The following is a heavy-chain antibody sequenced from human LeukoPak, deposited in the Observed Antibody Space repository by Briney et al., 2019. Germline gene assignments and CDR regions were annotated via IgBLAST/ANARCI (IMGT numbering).Heavy chain of an antibody. CDR2: IYPGDSDT. Sequence: GESLKISCKGSGYSFTSYWIGWVRQMPGKGLEWMGIIYPGDSDTRYSPSFQGQVTISADKSISTAYLQWSSLKASDTAMYYCARVLGYCSSTSCYYPYYYYYGMGVWGKGTTVTVSS. J-gene: IGHJ6*04. CDR1: GYSFTSYW. CDR3: ARVLGYCSSTSCYYPYYYYYGMGV. D-gene: IGHD2-2*01. V-gene: IGHV5-51*01.